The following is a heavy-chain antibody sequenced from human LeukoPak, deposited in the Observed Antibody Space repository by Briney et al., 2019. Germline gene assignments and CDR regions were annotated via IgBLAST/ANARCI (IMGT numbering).Heavy chain of an antibody. CDR2: LYYSGST. V-gene: IGHV4-39*01. Sequence: SETLSLTCTVSGGSISSSSYYWDWIRQPPGKGLEWIGSLYYSGSTYYNPSLKSRVTISVDTSKNQFSLKLSSVTAADTAVFYCARRSYYDSSAIFDYWGQGTLVTVSS. J-gene: IGHJ4*02. D-gene: IGHD3-22*01. CDR1: GGSISSSSYY. CDR3: ARRSYYDSSAIFDY.